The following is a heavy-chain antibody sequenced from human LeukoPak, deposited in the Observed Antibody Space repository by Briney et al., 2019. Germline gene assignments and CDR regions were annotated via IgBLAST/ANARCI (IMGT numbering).Heavy chain of an antibody. J-gene: IGHJ4*02. V-gene: IGHV3-7*01. D-gene: IGHD4-23*01. CDR2: KKQDGSEK. CDR3: ARDLYGSNTGIFDY. CDR1: GFTFSTYF. Sequence: GGALRLSCAASGFTFSTYFMNLVRQAPGKGPEWVANKKQDGSEKYYVDSLKGRFTISRDNAKNSLYLQMNNLRAEDTALYYCARDLYGSNTGIFDYWGQGTLVTVSS.